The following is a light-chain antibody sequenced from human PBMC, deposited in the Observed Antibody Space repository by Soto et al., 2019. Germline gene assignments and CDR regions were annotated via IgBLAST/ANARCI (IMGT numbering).Light chain of an antibody. CDR3: FSFTSTNTHV. CDR2: ETS. V-gene: IGLV2-23*01. CDR1: SSDFESYKF. Sequence: QSALTQPASVSGSPGQSVTISCTGTSSDFESYKFVSWYQHHPSKVPKVIIYETSKRPSGVSDRFSGSKSGNTASLTISGLQAEDEADYYCFSFTSTNTHVFGSGTKLTVL. J-gene: IGLJ1*01.